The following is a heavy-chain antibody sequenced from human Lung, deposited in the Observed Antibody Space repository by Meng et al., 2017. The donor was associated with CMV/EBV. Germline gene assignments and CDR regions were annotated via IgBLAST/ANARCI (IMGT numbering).Heavy chain of an antibody. CDR2: ISYNGSNK. CDR3: ARPQNPNGNSSSWYWFDP. Sequence: SCAVSGFTFSSYAMHWVRQAPGKGLEWVAVISYNGSNKYYADSVKGRFTISRDNSKNTLYLQMNSLRAEDTAVYYCARPQNPNGNSSSWYWFDPGXQGTXVTVSS. V-gene: IGHV3-30-3*01. J-gene: IGHJ5*02. D-gene: IGHD6-13*01. CDR1: GFTFSSYA.